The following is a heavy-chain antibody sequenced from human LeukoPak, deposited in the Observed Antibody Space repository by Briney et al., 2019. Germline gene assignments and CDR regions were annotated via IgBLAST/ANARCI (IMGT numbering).Heavy chain of an antibody. CDR2: IYPGDSDT. J-gene: IGHJ4*02. D-gene: IGHD3-3*01. Sequence: GESLKISCKGSGXSXTSYWXXXVRQMPXXXXXXMVIIYPGDSDTRYSPSFQGQVTISADKSISTAYLQWSSLKASDTAMYYCARPDDFGAHDYWGQGTLVTVSS. CDR3: ARPDDFGAHDY. V-gene: IGHV5-51*01. CDR1: GXSXTSYW.